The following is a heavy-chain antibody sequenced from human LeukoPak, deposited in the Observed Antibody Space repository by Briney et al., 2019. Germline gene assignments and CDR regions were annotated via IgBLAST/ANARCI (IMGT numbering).Heavy chain of an antibody. V-gene: IGHV3-21*06. J-gene: IGHJ4*02. Sequence: GGSLRLSCEASGFTFNTYSMNWARQAPGKGLEWVSSIDSSGGYMFYADSVKGRFIISRDNAKDSLYLQMNSLRVEDTAVYYCARAGQYSSGWLGLADFDYWGQGTLVTVSS. CDR1: GFTFNTYS. CDR2: IDSSGGYM. CDR3: ARAGQYSSGWLGLADFDY. D-gene: IGHD6-19*01.